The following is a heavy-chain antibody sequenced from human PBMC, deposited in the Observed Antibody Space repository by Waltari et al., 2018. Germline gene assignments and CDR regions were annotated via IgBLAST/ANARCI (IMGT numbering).Heavy chain of an antibody. CDR3: ARVRVDRSKYVAPSAFDI. CDR2: IYYSGST. J-gene: IGHJ3*02. V-gene: IGHV4-59*01. CDR1: GGSISSYY. Sequence: QVQLQESGPGLVKPSETLSLICTVSGGSISSYYWSWIRQPPGKGLEWIGYIYYSGSTNYNPSRKSRVTISVDTSKNQFSLKLSSVTAADTAVYYCARVRVDRSKYVAPSAFDIWGQGTMVTVSS. D-gene: IGHD5-12*01.